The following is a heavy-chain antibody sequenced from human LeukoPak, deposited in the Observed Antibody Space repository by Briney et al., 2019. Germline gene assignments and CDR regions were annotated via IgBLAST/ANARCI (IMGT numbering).Heavy chain of an antibody. J-gene: IGHJ5*02. D-gene: IGHD4-17*01. CDR3: ARGQGPYGDYGGGSNWFDP. CDR2: INHSGST. Sequence: SETLSLTCAVYGGSFSGYYCSWIRQPPGKGLEWIGEINHSGSTNYNPSLKSRVTISVDTSKNQFSLKLSSVTAADTAVYYCARGQGPYGDYGGGSNWFDPWGQGTLVTVSS. V-gene: IGHV4-34*01. CDR1: GGSFSGYY.